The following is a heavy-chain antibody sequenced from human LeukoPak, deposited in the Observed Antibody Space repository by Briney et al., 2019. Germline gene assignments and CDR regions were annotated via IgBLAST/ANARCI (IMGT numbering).Heavy chain of an antibody. J-gene: IGHJ4*02. V-gene: IGHV1-2*02. Sequence: ASVKVSCKASGYTFTGYYMHWVRQAPGQGLEWMGWINPNSGGTNYAQKFQGRVTMTRGTFISTAYMELSRLRSDDTAAYYCARLDRGFGIAAHFDYWGQGTLVTVSS. CDR1: GYTFTGYY. CDR3: ARLDRGFGIAAHFDY. CDR2: INPNSGGT. D-gene: IGHD6-6*01.